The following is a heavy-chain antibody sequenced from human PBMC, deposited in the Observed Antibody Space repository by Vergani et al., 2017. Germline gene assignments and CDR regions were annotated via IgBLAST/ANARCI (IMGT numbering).Heavy chain of an antibody. CDR2: ISAYNGNT. D-gene: IGHD5-24*01. J-gene: IGHJ4*02. Sequence: QVQLVQSGAEVKKPGASVKVSCKVSGYTLTELSMHWGRQAPGQGLEWMGWISAYNGNTNYAQNLQGRVTMTTDTSTSTAYMELRSLRSDDTAVYYCARSEMATNGFDYWGQGTLVTVSS. CDR1: GYTLTELS. CDR3: ARSEMATNGFDY. V-gene: IGHV1-18*01.